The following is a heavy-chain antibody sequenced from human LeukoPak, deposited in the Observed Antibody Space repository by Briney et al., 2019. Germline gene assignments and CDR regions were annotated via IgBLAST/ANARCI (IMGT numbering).Heavy chain of an antibody. Sequence: SETLSLTCTVSGGSISSGGYYWSWIRQHPGKGLEWIGYIYYSGSTYYNPSLKSRVTISVDTSKNQSSLKLSSVTAVDTAVYYCARTGYDSSGYYPDWGQGTLVTVSS. D-gene: IGHD3-22*01. V-gene: IGHV4-31*03. CDR3: ARTGYDSSGYYPD. J-gene: IGHJ4*02. CDR1: GGSISSGGYY. CDR2: IYYSGST.